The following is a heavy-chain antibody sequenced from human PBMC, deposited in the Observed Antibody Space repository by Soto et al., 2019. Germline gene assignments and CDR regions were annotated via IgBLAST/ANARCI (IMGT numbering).Heavy chain of an antibody. CDR2: IYWDDDK. CDR3: AHRTNTLTWWFDP. Sequence: QITLKESGPTLVKPTQTLTLTCTFSGFSLTTSVVGVGWIRQPPGKALVWLALIYWDDDKRYSPSLKSWLTITKDTSKNHVALTTTTMDPAYIATYFCAHRTNTLTWWFDPWGQGTRVTVSS. V-gene: IGHV2-5*02. J-gene: IGHJ5*02. CDR1: GFSLTTSVVG.